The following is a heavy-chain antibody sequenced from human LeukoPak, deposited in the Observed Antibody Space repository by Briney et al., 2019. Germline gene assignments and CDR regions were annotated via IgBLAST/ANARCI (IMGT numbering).Heavy chain of an antibody. CDR1: GFSFSTYA. CDR3: AKEGGSYSLLYYFDF. CDR2: ISGSADST. D-gene: IGHD3-16*01. V-gene: IGHV3-23*01. J-gene: IGHJ4*02. Sequence: PGGSLRLSCAASGFSFSTYAMSWVRQAPGKGLEWVSAISGSADSTYYADSVKGRFTISRDNSENTLYLQMNNLRAEDTAVYYCAKEGGSYSLLYYFDFWGQGALVTVSS.